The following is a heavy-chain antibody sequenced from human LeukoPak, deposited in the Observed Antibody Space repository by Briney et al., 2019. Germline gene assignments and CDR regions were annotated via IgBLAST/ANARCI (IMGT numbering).Heavy chain of an antibody. CDR1: GFTFSGSA. Sequence: GGSLRLSCAASGFTFSGSAMHWVRQASGKGLEWVGRIRSRANSYATAYAASVKGRFTISRDDSKNTAYLQMNSLKTEDTAVYYCTRRSSSWYGRGYYGMDVWGQGTTVTVSS. D-gene: IGHD6-13*01. J-gene: IGHJ6*02. CDR2: IRSRANSYAT. CDR3: TRRSSSWYGRGYYGMDV. V-gene: IGHV3-73*01.